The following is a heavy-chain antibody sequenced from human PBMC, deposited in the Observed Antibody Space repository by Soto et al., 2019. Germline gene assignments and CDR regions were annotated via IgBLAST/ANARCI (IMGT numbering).Heavy chain of an antibody. CDR2: IYNSGNT. V-gene: IGHV4-59*11. CDR3: AAPPRY. D-gene: IGHD6-6*01. CDR1: GGSIISHY. Sequence: LPLTWTVAGGSIISHYWNWIRQPPGKGLEWTGYIYNSGNTNYNPSLRSRVIISIDTSKNQFSLKLTSVTAADTAVYYCAAPPRYWGQGTLVTVSS. J-gene: IGHJ4*02.